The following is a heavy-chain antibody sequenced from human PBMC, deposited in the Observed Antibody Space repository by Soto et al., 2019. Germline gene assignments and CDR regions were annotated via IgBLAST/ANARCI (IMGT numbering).Heavy chain of an antibody. CDR2: ISGSGSNI. CDR3: AKDTLIVSFYGIFDS. D-gene: IGHD2-15*01. V-gene: IGHV3-23*01. Sequence: EVQLLESGGGLGQPGESLRLSCVASGFPFSSYAISWVRQAPGKGLEWVSGISGSGSNIKYADSVKGRFTISRDNPRNTVYLQMNSLSTEDTAIYYCAKDTLIVSFYGIFDSWGQGTLVTVSS. J-gene: IGHJ4*02. CDR1: GFPFSSYA.